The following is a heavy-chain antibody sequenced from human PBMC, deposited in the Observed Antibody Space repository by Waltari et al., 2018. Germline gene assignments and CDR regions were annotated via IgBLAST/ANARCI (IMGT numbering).Heavy chain of an antibody. CDR2: IYYSGTI. CDR3: ANNEWGLPVS. V-gene: IGHV4-38-2*02. CDR1: GYSISSGYW. Sequence: QVQLQESGPGLVKPSEDLSLTCTVSGYSISSGYWWGWIRQPPGQGLEWVASIYYSGTIQYNPALGSRATISADPSKNQFSLRLTSVTAADTAVYYCANNEWGLPVSWGQGTVVTVSS. J-gene: IGHJ5*02. D-gene: IGHD1-26*01.